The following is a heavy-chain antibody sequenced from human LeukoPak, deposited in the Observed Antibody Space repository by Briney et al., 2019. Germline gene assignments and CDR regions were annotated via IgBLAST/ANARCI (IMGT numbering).Heavy chain of an antibody. CDR2: IYYSGST. J-gene: IGHJ4*02. D-gene: IGHD1-26*01. CDR1: GGSISSYY. CDR3: ANLYSGSYYDY. Sequence: SETLSLTCTVSGGSISSYYWSWIRQHPGKGLEWIGYIYYSGSTYYNPSLKSRVTISVDTSKNQFSLKLSSVTAADTAVYYCANLYSGSYYDYWGQGTLVTVSS. V-gene: IGHV4-59*06.